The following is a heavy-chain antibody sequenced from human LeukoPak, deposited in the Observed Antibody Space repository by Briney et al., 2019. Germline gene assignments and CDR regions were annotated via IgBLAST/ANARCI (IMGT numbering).Heavy chain of an antibody. CDR2: IDHNGNT. J-gene: IGHJ4*02. D-gene: IGHD5/OR15-5a*01. Sequence: PSETLSLTCTVYGGSFIGYYWSWIRQPPGKGLQWIGEIDHNGNTNYIPSLKSRLTISVDTSKNEFSLRLTAVTAADTAVYYCARDYGGVYDWGQGTLVTVSS. V-gene: IGHV4-34*01. CDR3: ARDYGGVYD. CDR1: GGSFIGYY.